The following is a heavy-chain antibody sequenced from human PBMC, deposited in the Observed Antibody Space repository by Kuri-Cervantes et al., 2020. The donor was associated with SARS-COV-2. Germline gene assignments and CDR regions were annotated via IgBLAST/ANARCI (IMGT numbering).Heavy chain of an antibody. V-gene: IGHV3-30-3*01. CDR3: ARGLGTADAFDI. CDR2: ISYDGSNK. Sequence: GESLKISCAASGFTFRSYAMYWVRQAPGKGLEWVAVISYDGSNKYYADSVKGRFTISRDNAKNSLYLQMNSLRAEDTAVYYCARGLGTADAFDIWGQGTMVTVSS. CDR1: GFTFRSYA. J-gene: IGHJ3*02. D-gene: IGHD1-1*01.